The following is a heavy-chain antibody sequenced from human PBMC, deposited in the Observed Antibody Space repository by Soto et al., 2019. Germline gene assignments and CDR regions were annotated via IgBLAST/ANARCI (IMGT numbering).Heavy chain of an antibody. CDR3: ARVNGSGYYSYYYYYYMDV. D-gene: IGHD3-3*01. Sequence: EVQLVESGGGLVQPGGSLRLSCAASGFTFSSYWMHWVRQAPGKGLVWVSRINSDGSSTSYADSVKGRFTISRDNAKNTLYLQMNSLRAEYTAVYYCARVNGSGYYSYYYYYYMDVWGKGTTVTVSS. CDR1: GFTFSSYW. V-gene: IGHV3-74*01. J-gene: IGHJ6*03. CDR2: INSDGSST.